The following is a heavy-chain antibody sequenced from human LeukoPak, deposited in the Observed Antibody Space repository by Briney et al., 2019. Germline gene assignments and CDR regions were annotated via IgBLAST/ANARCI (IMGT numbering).Heavy chain of an antibody. CDR2: ISSSSSYI. D-gene: IGHD2-15*01. J-gene: IGHJ6*03. Sequence: PGGSLRLSCAGSGFTFSSYSMNWVRQAPGKGLEWVSSISSSSSYINYADSVEGRFTISRDNAKNSLYLQMNSLRAEDTAVYYCARAYKSYCSGGSCYPYYYYYMDVWGKGTTVTISS. CDR3: ARAYKSYCSGGSCYPYYYYYMDV. V-gene: IGHV3-21*01. CDR1: GFTFSSYS.